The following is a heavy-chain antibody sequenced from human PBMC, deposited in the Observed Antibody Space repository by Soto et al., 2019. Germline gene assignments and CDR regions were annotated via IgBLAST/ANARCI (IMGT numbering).Heavy chain of an antibody. D-gene: IGHD2-2*01. V-gene: IGHV3-23*01. Sequence: PGGSLRLSCAASGFTFSSYAMSWVRQAPGKGLEWVSAISGSGGSTYYADSVKGRFTISRDNSKNTLYLQMNSLRAEDTAVYYCAKDGGEYCSSTSCPFSHEMSFLSGWFDPWGQGTLVTVSS. CDR2: ISGSGGST. J-gene: IGHJ5*02. CDR1: GFTFSSYA. CDR3: AKDGGEYCSSTSCPFSHEMSFLSGWFDP.